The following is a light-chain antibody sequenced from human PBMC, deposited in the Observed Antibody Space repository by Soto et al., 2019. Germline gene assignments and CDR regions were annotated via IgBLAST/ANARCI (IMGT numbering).Light chain of an antibody. V-gene: IGKV3-20*01. CDR2: GAS. J-gene: IGKJ1*01. CDR3: QHYKT. Sequence: EIVLTQSPVTLSFSAGQTATLSCRASQSVSSSYLAWYQQKPGQAPRLLIYGASSRATGIPDRFSGSGSGTDFTLTISRLEPEDFAVYYCQHYKTFGQGTKVDIK. CDR1: QSVSSSY.